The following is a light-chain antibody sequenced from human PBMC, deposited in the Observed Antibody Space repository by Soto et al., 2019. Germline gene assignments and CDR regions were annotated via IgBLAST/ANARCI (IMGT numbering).Light chain of an antibody. Sequence: EIVLTQSPGTLSLSPGERATLSCIASQSVSSYLAWYQQKPGQAPRLLIYDTSTRATGIPDRFSGSGSGTDFTLTISRLEPEDFAVYHCQQYGASPWTFGQGTKVDIK. CDR3: QQYGASPWT. V-gene: IGKV3-20*01. J-gene: IGKJ1*01. CDR1: QSVSSY. CDR2: DTS.